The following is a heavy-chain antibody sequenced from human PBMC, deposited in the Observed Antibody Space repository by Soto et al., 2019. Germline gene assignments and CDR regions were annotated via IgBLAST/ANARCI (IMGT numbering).Heavy chain of an antibody. J-gene: IGHJ4*02. Sequence: QVQLQESGPGLVKPSQTLSLTCTVSGGSISSGGYYWSWVRQHPGKGLEWIGYIYYSGSTYYNPSLKSRLTISIDTSKNQFSLKLNSVTAADTAVYYCARYDWNYVDYWGQGTLVTVSS. CDR2: IYYSGST. D-gene: IGHD1-1*01. V-gene: IGHV4-31*03. CDR3: ARYDWNYVDY. CDR1: GGSISSGGYY.